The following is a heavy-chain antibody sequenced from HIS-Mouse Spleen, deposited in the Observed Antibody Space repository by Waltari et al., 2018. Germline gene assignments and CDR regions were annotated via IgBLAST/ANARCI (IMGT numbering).Heavy chain of an antibody. CDR2: IKRYGGST. J-gene: IGHJ6*02. CDR3: ARAGDQMTTVTTRHQRNVYYYYGMDV. D-gene: IGHD4-4*01. Sequence: EVQLVESGGGLVQPGGSLRLSCAASGFTFSSYWMHWVRQAPGKGVGWVSRIKRYGGSTSYADSGKGRFTISRDNAKNTLYLQMNSLRAEDTAVYYCARAGDQMTTVTTRHQRNVYYYYGMDVWDQGP. CDR1: GFTFSSYW. V-gene: IGHV3-74*01.